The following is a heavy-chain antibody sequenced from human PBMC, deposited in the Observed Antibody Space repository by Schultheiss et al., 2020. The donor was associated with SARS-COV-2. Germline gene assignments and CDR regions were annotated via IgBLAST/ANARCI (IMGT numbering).Heavy chain of an antibody. CDR1: GGSISSGDYY. Sequence: SETLSLTCTVSGGSISSGDYYWSWIRQPPGKGLEWIGYIYYSGSTYYNPSLKSRVTISVDTSKNQFSLKLSSVTAADTAVYYCARHAAQLITMVQKDGMDVWGQGTTVTVSS. V-gene: IGHV4-30-4*01. J-gene: IGHJ6*02. D-gene: IGHD3-10*01. CDR3: ARHAAQLITMVQKDGMDV. CDR2: IYYSGST.